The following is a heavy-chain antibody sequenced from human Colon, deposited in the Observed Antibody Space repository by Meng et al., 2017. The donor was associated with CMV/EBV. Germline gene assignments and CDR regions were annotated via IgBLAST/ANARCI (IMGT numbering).Heavy chain of an antibody. CDR1: GFTFSSYS. CDR3: AKYYSRAMDV. V-gene: IGHV3-7*01. CDR2: IKHDGSQL. Sequence: GGSLRLSCAASGFTFSSYSMNWVRQAPGKGLEWVAHIKHDGSQLQYVDSVKGRFTVSRDNAKNSLYLQMNSLRAEDTAVYYCAKYYSRAMDVWGQGTTVTVSS. J-gene: IGHJ6*02. D-gene: IGHD2/OR15-2a*01.